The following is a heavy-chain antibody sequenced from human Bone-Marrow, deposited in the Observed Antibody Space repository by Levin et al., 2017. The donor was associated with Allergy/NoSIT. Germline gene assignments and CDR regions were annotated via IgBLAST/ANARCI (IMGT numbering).Heavy chain of an antibody. Sequence: SGGSLRLSCAASGFTFDVYGMNWVRQAPGKGLEWVSTISGSGGITYYAASVRGRFTISRDNSKNTLYLQMRSLRAEDTAVYFCARAPHYSGNSDYFNALDVWGQGTTVIVSS. CDR2: ISGSGGIT. V-gene: IGHV3-23*01. D-gene: IGHD4-23*01. CDR1: GFTFDVYG. CDR3: ARAPHYSGNSDYFNALDV. J-gene: IGHJ6*02.